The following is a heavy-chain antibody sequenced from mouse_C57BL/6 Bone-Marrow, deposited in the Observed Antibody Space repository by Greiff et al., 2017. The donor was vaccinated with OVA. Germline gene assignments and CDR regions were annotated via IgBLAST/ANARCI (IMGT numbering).Heavy chain of an antibody. CDR1: GYTFTSYW. D-gene: IGHD2-2*01. V-gene: IGHV1-59*01. CDR2: IDPSDSYT. J-gene: IGHJ2*01. Sequence: QVQLQQPGAELVRPGTSVKLSCKASGYTFTSYWMHWVKQRPGQGLEWIGVIDPSDSYTNYNQKFKGKATLTVDTSSSTAYMQLSSLTSEDSAVYCCASPLWLRRDYFDYWGQGTTLTVSS. CDR3: ASPLWLRRDYFDY.